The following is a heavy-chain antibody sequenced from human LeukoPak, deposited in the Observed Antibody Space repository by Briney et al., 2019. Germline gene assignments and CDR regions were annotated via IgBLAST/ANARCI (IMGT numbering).Heavy chain of an antibody. J-gene: IGHJ4*02. CDR2: IYTSGST. CDR3: ARGLDYDSSDLLDY. CDR1: GGSISSGSYY. Sequence: PSETLSLTCTVSGGSISSGSYYWSWIRQPAGKGLEWIGRIYTSGSTSYNPSLKSRVTISVDTSKNQFSLKLSSVTAADTAVYYCARGLDYDSSDLLDYWGQGTLVTVSS. V-gene: IGHV4-61*02. D-gene: IGHD3-22*01.